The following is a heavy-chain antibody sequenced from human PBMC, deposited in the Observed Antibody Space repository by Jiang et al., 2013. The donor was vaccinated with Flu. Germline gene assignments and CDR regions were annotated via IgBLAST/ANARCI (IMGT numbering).Heavy chain of an antibody. CDR3: ARDAISDWTTRGNGMDV. CDR2: ISAYSGNT. CDR1: GYSLTRYG. V-gene: IGHV1-18*01. Sequence: SGAEVKKPGASVKVSCEASGYSLTRYGLSWVRQAPGQGLEWMAWISAYSGNTDYARNFQGRVTLTTDTSTSTGYMELRSLRSDDTAVYFCARDAISDWTTRGNGMDVWGQGTTVTVSS. D-gene: IGHD6-19*01. J-gene: IGHJ6*02.